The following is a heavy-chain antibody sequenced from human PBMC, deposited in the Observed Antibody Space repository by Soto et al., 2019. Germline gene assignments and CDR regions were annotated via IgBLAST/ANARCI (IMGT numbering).Heavy chain of an antibody. J-gene: IGHJ6*02. Sequence: GGSLRLSCAASGFTFSSYSMNWVRQAPGKGLEWVSYISSSTNYIYYAESVKGRFTISRDNAKNSLYLQMNSLRVEDTAVYYCXRETTPYGDYLIYGMDVWGQGTTVTVSS. V-gene: IGHV3-21*01. CDR3: XRETTPYGDYLIYGMDV. D-gene: IGHD4-17*01. CDR2: ISSSTNYI. CDR1: GFTFSSYS.